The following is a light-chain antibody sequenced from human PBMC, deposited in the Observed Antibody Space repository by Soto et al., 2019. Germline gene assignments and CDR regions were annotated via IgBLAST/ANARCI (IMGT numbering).Light chain of an antibody. Sequence: EMVMTQSPGTLSVSPGERSTLSCGASQSVSINLAWYQQKPGQAPRLLIYGASTRATGLPARFSGSGSATEFTLSISSLKSEDSAVYFRQQYHNSVTFGRGTKV. CDR3: QQYHNSVT. V-gene: IGKV3D-15*01. J-gene: IGKJ4*01. CDR1: QSVSIN. CDR2: GAS.